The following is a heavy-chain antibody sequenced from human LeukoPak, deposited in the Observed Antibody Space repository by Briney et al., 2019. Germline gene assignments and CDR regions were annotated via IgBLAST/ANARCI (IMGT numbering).Heavy chain of an antibody. D-gene: IGHD3-16*02. J-gene: IGHJ4*02. Sequence: HPGGSLRLSCAASGFTFSSYWMHWVRQAPGKGLVWVSRINSEGASTSYADYVKGRFTISRDNAENTLYLQMNSLRVEDTALYYCARYRESYHAIDYWGQGTLVTVSS. V-gene: IGHV3-74*01. CDR1: GFTFSSYW. CDR3: ARYRESYHAIDY. CDR2: INSEGAST.